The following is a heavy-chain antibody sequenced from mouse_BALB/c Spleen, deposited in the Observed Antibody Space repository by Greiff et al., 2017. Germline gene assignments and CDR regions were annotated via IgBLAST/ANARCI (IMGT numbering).Heavy chain of an antibody. CDR3: ARITTVVAADY. CDR2: IYPGDGDT. CDR1: GYAFSSYW. V-gene: IGHV1-80*01. J-gene: IGHJ2*01. Sequence: VQLQQSGAELVRPGSSVKISCKASGYAFSSYWMNWVKQRPGQGLEWIGQIYPGDGDTNYYGKFKGKATLTADKSSSTAYLQLSSLTSEDSAVYFCARITTVVAADYWGQGTTLTVSS. D-gene: IGHD1-1*01.